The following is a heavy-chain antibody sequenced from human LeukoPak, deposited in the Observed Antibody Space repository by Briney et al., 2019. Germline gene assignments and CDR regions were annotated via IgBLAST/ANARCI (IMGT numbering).Heavy chain of an antibody. V-gene: IGHV4-30-4*08. CDR3: ARDEGDILTGWGIPIMDV. J-gene: IGHJ6*03. D-gene: IGHD3-9*01. CDR1: GGSISSGDYS. CDR2: IYYSGST. Sequence: SETLSLTCTVSGGSISSGDYSWSWIRHPPGKALEWIGYIYYSGSTYYNSSLKSRVTISVDTSKNQFSLKLSSVTAADTAVYYCARDEGDILTGWGIPIMDVWGKGTTVTVSS.